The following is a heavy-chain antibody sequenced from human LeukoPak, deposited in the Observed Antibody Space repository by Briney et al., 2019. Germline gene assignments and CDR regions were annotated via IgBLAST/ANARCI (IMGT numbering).Heavy chain of an antibody. V-gene: IGHV3-21*01. J-gene: IGHJ4*02. D-gene: IGHD3-3*01. Sequence: PGGSLRLSCAASGFTFSSYSMNWVRQAPGKGLEWVSSVRSSSTYIYYADSVKGRFTISRDNAKNSLYLQMNSLRAEYTAVYYCARESEWSGFFVYWGQGTLVTVSS. CDR2: VRSSSTYI. CDR3: ARESEWSGFFVY. CDR1: GFTFSSYS.